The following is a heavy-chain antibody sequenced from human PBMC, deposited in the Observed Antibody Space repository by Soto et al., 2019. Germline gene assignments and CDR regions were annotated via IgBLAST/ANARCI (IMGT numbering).Heavy chain of an antibody. J-gene: IGHJ6*02. CDR1: GGTFSSYA. V-gene: IGHV1-69*01. Sequence: QVQLVQSGAEVKKPGSSVKVSCKASGGTFSSYAISWVRQAPGQGLEWMGGIIPIFDTANYAQKFQGRVTINADESKSTAYMELSSLGSADTAVYYCARDQGGGGFGDSYGMDVWGQGTTVTVSS. CDR2: IIPIFDTA. D-gene: IGHD3-10*01. CDR3: ARDQGGGGFGDSYGMDV.